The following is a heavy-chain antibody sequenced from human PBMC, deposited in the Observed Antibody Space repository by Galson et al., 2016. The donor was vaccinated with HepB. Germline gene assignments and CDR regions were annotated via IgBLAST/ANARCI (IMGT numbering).Heavy chain of an antibody. CDR1: DVSVTSADYF. CDR2: IDDSGSA. CDR3: ARNSSSGVFDS. D-gene: IGHD6-6*01. Sequence: PLSLTCTVSDVSVTSADYFWSWIRQLPGQGLEWIGHIDDSGSADYNPSLKSRIFMSVVTSENKLSLEVRSVTAADTAVYYCARNSSSGVFDSWGQGTLVTVSS. V-gene: IGHV4-31*03. J-gene: IGHJ4*02.